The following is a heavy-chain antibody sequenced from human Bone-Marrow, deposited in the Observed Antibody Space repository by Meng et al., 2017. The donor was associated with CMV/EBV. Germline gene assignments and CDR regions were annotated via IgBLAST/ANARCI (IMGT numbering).Heavy chain of an antibody. CDR1: GGSISSYY. J-gene: IGHJ5*02. CDR3: SSRAAAGTLYNWFDP. D-gene: IGHD6-13*01. Sequence: SETLSLTFTVSGGSISSYYWSWIRQRPGKGLEWIGYIYYSGSTNYNPSLKSRVTISVDTSKNQFSLKLSHVTAADTAVYYCSSRAAAGTLYNWFDPWGQGTLVTVSS. V-gene: IGHV4-59*01. CDR2: IYYSGST.